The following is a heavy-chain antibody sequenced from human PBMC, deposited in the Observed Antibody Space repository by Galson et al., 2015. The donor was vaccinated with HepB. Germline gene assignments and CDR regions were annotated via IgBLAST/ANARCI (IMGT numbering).Heavy chain of an antibody. Sequence: SVKVSCKASGYTFTGYYMHWVRQAPGQGLEWVGRINPDSGGTDNAQKFQGRVTMTRDTSISTIYMELRRLRSDDTAVYYCARGRGSGRYYNHNWFDSWGQGTLVTVSS. V-gene: IGHV1-2*06. CDR2: INPDSGGT. J-gene: IGHJ5*01. CDR1: GYTFTGYY. D-gene: IGHD3-10*01. CDR3: ARGRGSGRYYNHNWFDS.